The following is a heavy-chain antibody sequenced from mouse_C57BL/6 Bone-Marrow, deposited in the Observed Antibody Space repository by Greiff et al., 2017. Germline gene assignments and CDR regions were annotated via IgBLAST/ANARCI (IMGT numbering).Heavy chain of an antibody. Sequence: QVQLKQPGAELVKPGASVKMSCKASGYTFPSYWITWVKQRPGQGLEWIGDIYPGSGSTNYNEKFKSKATLTVDTSSSTAYMQLSSLTSEDSAVYYCARDYSPHFDYWGQGTTLTVSS. CDR3: ARDYSPHFDY. CDR2: IYPGSGST. D-gene: IGHD2-12*01. CDR1: GYTFPSYW. V-gene: IGHV1-55*01. J-gene: IGHJ2*01.